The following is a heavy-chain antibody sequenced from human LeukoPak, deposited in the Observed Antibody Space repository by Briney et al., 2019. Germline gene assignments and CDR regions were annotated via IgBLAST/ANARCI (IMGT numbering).Heavy chain of an antibody. CDR2: ISSSSTTI. V-gene: IGHV3-48*02. D-gene: IGHD3-9*01. CDR3: ASNYDILTGYTYFDD. Sequence: GGSLRLSCAASGFTFSSYSMNWVRQAPGKGLEWVSYISSSSTTIYYADSVKGRFTISRDNAKSSLYLQMNSLRDEDTAVYYCASNYDILTGYTYFDDWGQGTLVTVSS. J-gene: IGHJ4*02. CDR1: GFTFSSYS.